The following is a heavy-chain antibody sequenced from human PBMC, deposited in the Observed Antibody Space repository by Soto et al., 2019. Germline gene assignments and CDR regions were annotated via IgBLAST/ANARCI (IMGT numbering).Heavy chain of an antibody. J-gene: IGHJ5*02. CDR3: TTGRAAAGTRRWFDP. CDR1: GFTFSNAW. V-gene: IGHV3-15*01. Sequence: GGSLRLSCAASGFTFSNAWMSWVRQAPGKGLEWVGRIKSKTDGGTTDYAAPVKGRFTISRDDSKNTLYLQMNSLKTEDTAVYYCTTGRAAAGTRRWFDPWGQGTLVTVSS. CDR2: IKSKTDGGTT. D-gene: IGHD6-13*01.